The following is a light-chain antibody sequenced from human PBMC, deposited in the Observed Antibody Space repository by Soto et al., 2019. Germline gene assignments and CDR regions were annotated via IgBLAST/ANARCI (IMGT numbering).Light chain of an antibody. CDR3: QQYHNWPVT. Sequence: EIVMTQSPATLSVSPGERVTFSCRASQNVYNKLAWYQHKPGQAPRLLISRASTGATGVPPRFSGSGSGTDFTLTVNSLQSEDLAVYYCQQYHNWPVTFGGGTKVDIK. CDR1: QNVYNK. CDR2: RAS. J-gene: IGKJ4*01. V-gene: IGKV3-15*01.